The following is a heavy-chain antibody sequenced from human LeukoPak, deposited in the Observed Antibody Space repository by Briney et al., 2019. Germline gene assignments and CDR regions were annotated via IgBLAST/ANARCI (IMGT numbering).Heavy chain of an antibody. V-gene: IGHV3-23*01. CDR3: AKGPRPDLTVAHTIEN. Sequence: PGGSLRLSCAASGFNFPNYAMSWVRQAPERGREWVSTISSRGDSTYDADSVKGRFTISRDNSKSSLYLQLDSLRAEDTAVYYCAKGPRPDLTVAHTIENWGQGTLVTVSS. D-gene: IGHD3-3*01. CDR1: GFNFPNYA. CDR2: ISSRGDST. J-gene: IGHJ4*02.